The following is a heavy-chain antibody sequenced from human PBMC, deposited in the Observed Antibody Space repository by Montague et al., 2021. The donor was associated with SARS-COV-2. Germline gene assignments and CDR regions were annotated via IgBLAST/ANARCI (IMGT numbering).Heavy chain of an antibody. V-gene: IGHV4-39*01. D-gene: IGHD6-13*01. J-gene: IGHJ4*02. CDR3: ARHWGIAAAGN. CDR2: INYSGTT. CDR1: GGSITDRTYY. Sequence: SETSSLTCSVSGGSITDRTYYWGCIRQSPGKGLEWIGAINYSGTTYYNPSLKSRVTISLDTAKNQFSLKMTSVTAADTAVYYCARHWGIAAAGNWGQGTLVTVSS.